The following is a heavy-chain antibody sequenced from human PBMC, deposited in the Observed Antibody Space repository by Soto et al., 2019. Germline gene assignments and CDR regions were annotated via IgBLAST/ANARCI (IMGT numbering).Heavy chain of an antibody. Sequence: GGSLRLSCAASGITFSSYGMHWVRQAPGKGLEWVAVISYDGSNKYYADSVKGRFTISRDNSKNTLYLQMNSLRAEDTAVYYCAKDLIVGARKSSYFQHWGQGTLVTVSS. CDR2: ISYDGSNK. J-gene: IGHJ1*01. D-gene: IGHD1-26*01. CDR3: AKDLIVGARKSSYFQH. V-gene: IGHV3-30*18. CDR1: GITFSSYG.